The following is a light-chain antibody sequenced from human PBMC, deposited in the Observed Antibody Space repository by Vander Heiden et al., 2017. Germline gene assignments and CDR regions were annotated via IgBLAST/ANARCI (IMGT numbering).Light chain of an antibody. Sequence: DIQLTQSPSSLSAFVGDRVTITGRASQGISNYLAWYQQKPGKVPKLLSYAASTLQSGVPSRFSGSGSGTDFTLTISSLQPEDVATYYCHLGTFGQGTKVEIK. CDR3: HLGT. J-gene: IGKJ1*01. CDR2: AAS. CDR1: QGISNY. V-gene: IGKV1-27*01.